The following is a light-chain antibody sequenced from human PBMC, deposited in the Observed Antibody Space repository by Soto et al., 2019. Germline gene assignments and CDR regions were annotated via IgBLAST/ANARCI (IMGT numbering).Light chain of an antibody. CDR3: QQLNSYPIT. Sequence: DIQMTQSPSTLSASVGDRVTITCRASQSISSWLAWYQQKPGKAPKLLIYDASNLESGVPSRFSGSGSGTEFTLTISSLQPDDFATYYCQQLNSYPITFGQGTRLEI. CDR1: QSISSW. CDR2: DAS. J-gene: IGKJ5*01. V-gene: IGKV1-5*01.